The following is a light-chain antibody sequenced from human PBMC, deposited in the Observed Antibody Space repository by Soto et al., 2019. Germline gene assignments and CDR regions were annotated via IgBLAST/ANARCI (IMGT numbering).Light chain of an antibody. Sequence: QSALTQPASVSGSPGQSITISRTGTSNDVGGYNYVSWYQQHPGKAPKLMIYEVSNRPSGVSNHFSGSKSGNTASLTISGLQAEDEADYYCSSYTSSSTLVFGTGTKVTVL. CDR1: SNDVGGYNY. CDR3: SSYTSSSTLV. J-gene: IGLJ1*01. V-gene: IGLV2-14*01. CDR2: EVS.